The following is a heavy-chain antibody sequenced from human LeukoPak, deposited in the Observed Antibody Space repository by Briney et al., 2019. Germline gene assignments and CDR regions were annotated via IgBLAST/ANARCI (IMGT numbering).Heavy chain of an antibody. Sequence: GGSLRLSCAASGFTFRSYAMHWVRQAPGKGLEYVSAISASGGHTYYTNSVKGRFTISRDNSKNTLYLQMGSLRAEDMAVYYCAKDGGYYYDSSGYYHLDYWGQGTLVTVSS. J-gene: IGHJ4*02. CDR2: ISASGGHT. V-gene: IGHV3-64*01. CDR3: AKDGGYYYDSSGYYHLDY. D-gene: IGHD3-22*01. CDR1: GFTFRSYA.